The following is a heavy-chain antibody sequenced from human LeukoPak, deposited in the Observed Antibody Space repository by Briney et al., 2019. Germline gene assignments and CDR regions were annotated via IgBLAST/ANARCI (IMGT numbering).Heavy chain of an antibody. V-gene: IGHV3-64*01. D-gene: IGHD3-3*01. CDR2: ISSNGGST. CDR3: ARGKGDFWSGYSIDY. CDR1: GFTFSSYA. Sequence: GGSLRLSCAASGFTFSSYAMHWVRQAPGKGLEYVSAISSNGGSTYYANSVKGRFTISRDNSKNTLYLQMGSLRAEDMAVYYCARGKGDFWSGYSIDYWGQGTLVTVSS. J-gene: IGHJ4*02.